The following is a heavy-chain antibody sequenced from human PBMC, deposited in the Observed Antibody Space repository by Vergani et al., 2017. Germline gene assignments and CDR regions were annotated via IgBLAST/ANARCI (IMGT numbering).Heavy chain of an antibody. J-gene: IGHJ5*02. V-gene: IGHV3-9*01. Sequence: EVQLVESGGGLVQPGRSLRLSCAASGFTFDDYAMHWVRPAPGKGLEWGSGSSWNSGSIGYADSVKGRFTISRDNAKNSLYLQMNSLRAEDTALYYCAKGVGSSGYVENWFDPWGQGTLVTVSS. CDR2: SSWNSGSI. CDR1: GFTFDDYA. D-gene: IGHD3-22*01. CDR3: AKGVGSSGYVENWFDP.